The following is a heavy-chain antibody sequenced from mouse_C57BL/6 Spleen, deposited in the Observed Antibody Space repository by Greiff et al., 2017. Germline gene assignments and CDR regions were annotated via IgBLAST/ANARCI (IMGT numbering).Heavy chain of an antibody. CDR2: IDPEDGDT. CDR3: TTRGSSYDWYFDV. V-gene: IGHV14-1*01. Sequence: VQLQQSGAELVRPGASVKLSCTASGFNIKDYYMHWVKQRPEQGLEWIGRIDPEDGDTEYAPKFQGKATMTADTSSNTAYLQLSSLTSEDTAVYYCTTRGSSYDWYFDVWGTGTTVTVSS. J-gene: IGHJ1*03. D-gene: IGHD1-1*01. CDR1: GFNIKDYY.